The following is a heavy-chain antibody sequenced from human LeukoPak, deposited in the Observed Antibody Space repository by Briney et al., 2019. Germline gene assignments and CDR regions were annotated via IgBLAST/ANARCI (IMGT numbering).Heavy chain of an antibody. CDR1: GFTFSSYA. D-gene: IGHD1-20*01. V-gene: IGHV3-30-3*01. J-gene: IGHJ4*02. Sequence: GGSLRLSCAASGFTFSSYAMHWVRQAPGKGLEWVAVISYDGSNKYYADSVKGRFTISRDNSKNTLYLQMNSLRAEDTAVYYCAGDGARYNWNEVDYWGQGTLVTVSS. CDR2: ISYDGSNK. CDR3: AGDGARYNWNEVDY.